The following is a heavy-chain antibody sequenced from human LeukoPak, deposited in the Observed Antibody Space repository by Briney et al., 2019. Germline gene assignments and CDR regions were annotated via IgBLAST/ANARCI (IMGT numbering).Heavy chain of an antibody. CDR2: MYYSGNT. CDR3: ARHHIAVGDIS. J-gene: IGHJ5*02. D-gene: IGHD2-2*01. Sequence: PSETLSLTCTASDDSISRDFWTWIRQPPGKGLEWIAHMYYSGNTKYNPSLKSRVTISVDTSKTQFSLKLSSATAADTAVYYCARHHIAVGDISWGQGTLVTVSS. CDR1: DDSISRDF. V-gene: IGHV4-59*08.